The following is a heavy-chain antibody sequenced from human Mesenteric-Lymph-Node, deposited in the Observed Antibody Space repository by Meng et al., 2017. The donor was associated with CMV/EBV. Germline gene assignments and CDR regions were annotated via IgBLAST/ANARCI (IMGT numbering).Heavy chain of an antibody. CDR1: GGTFSSYA. Sequence: SVKVSCKASGGTFSSYAISWVRQAPGQGLEWMGGIIPILGIANYAQKFQGRVTITADKSTSTAYMELSSLRSEDTDVYYCARLRQLGHDYWGQGTLVTVSS. J-gene: IGHJ4*02. D-gene: IGHD6-6*01. CDR2: IIPILGIA. V-gene: IGHV1-69*10. CDR3: ARLRQLGHDY.